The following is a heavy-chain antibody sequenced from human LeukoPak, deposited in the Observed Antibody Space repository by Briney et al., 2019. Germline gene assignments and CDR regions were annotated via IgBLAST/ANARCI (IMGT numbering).Heavy chain of an antibody. V-gene: IGHV1-18*01. J-gene: IGHJ1*01. CDR1: GYTFTSYG. Sequence: ASVKVSCKASGYTFTSYGISWVRQAPGQGLEWMGGISAYNGNTNYAQKLQGRVTMTTDTSTSTAYMELRSLRSDDTAVYYCAREGYSGSYRAEYFQHWGQGTLVTVSS. CDR2: ISAYNGNT. CDR3: AREGYSGSYRAEYFQH. D-gene: IGHD1-26*01.